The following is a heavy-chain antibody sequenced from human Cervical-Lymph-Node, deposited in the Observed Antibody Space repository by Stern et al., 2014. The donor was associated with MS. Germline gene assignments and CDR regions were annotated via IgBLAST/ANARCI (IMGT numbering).Heavy chain of an antibody. Sequence: QEQLVQSGAEVKKPGASVKVTCKTSGYTFSNYAMHWVRQAPGQRLEWMGWINVGNGNTKYSQKFQGRVTITSDTSESTVYMELSSLRSEDTAVYYCARDRYGMDVWGQGTTVIVSS. J-gene: IGHJ6*02. CDR3: ARDRYGMDV. V-gene: IGHV1-3*01. CDR1: GYTFSNYA. CDR2: INVGNGNT.